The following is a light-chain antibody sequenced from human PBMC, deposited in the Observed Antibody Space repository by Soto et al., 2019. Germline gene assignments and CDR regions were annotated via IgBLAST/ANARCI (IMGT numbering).Light chain of an antibody. Sequence: DMQMTQSPSTLSASVGDRVTITCRASQSISSWLAWYQQKPGKAPKLLIYKASSLESGVPSRFSGSGSGIEFTLTISSLQPDDFATYYCQQYNSYSRTFGQGTKLEIK. CDR1: QSISSW. J-gene: IGKJ2*01. CDR2: KAS. V-gene: IGKV1-5*03. CDR3: QQYNSYSRT.